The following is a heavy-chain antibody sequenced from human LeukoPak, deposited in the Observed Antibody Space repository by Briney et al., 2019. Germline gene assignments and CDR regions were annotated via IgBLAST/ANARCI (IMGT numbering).Heavy chain of an antibody. CDR3: AKDGHTSGWYYFDS. J-gene: IGHJ4*02. CDR2: ISVGRGST. D-gene: IGHD6-19*01. Sequence: GGSLRLSCVVSGFTFSSYAMTWVRQAPGKGLEWVSSISVGRGSTYYADSVKGRFTISRDNSKNTLSLQMNSLRAEDTAVYYCAKDGHTSGWYYFDSWGQGTLVTVSS. CDR1: GFTFSSYA. V-gene: IGHV3-23*01.